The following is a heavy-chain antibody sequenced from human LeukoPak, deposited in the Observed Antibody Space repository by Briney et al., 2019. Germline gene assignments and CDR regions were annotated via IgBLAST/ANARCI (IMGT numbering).Heavy chain of an antibody. CDR2: ISVSGHKT. J-gene: IGHJ4*02. CDR3: VKDLVGYDSSGYRDY. CDR1: GGSISSYY. V-gene: IGHV3-23*01. D-gene: IGHD3-22*01. Sequence: ETLSLTCTVSGGSISSYYWSWVRQAPGKGLEWVSGISVSGHKTYHADSVKGRFTISRDNSNNMVYLQMNNLRAEDTAVYYCVKDLVGYDSSGYRDYWGQGTLVTVSS.